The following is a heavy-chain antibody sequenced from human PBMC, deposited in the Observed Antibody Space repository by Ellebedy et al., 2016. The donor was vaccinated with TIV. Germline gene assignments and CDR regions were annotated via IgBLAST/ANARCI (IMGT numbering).Heavy chain of an antibody. CDR3: VRDRWEQNTGLDA. D-gene: IGHD1-26*01. V-gene: IGHV4-59*01. CDR1: GGSLNDYS. CDR2: IYNTGSP. J-gene: IGHJ6*02. Sequence: MPGGSLRLSCTVSGGSLNDYSWTWIRQPSGKGLEWIGNIYNTGSPNYNPSLKSRVTISKDMSKNQFSRKLTSVTTADTAVYYCVRDRWEQNTGLDAWGQGTTVTVFS.